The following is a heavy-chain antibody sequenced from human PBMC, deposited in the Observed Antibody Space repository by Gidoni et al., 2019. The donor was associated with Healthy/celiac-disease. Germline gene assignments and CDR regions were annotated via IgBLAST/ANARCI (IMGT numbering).Heavy chain of an antibody. CDR1: GYTFTSYY. CDR3: AREGRLLEWLHHAGWYFDL. D-gene: IGHD3-3*01. Sequence: QVQLVQSGAEVKKPGASVKVSCKASGYTFTSYYMHWVRQAPGQGLEWMGIINPSGGSTSYAKKFQGRVTMTRDTSTSTVYMELSSLRSEDTAVYYCAREGRLLEWLHHAGWYFDLWGRGTLVTVSS. CDR2: INPSGGST. J-gene: IGHJ2*01. V-gene: IGHV1-46*01.